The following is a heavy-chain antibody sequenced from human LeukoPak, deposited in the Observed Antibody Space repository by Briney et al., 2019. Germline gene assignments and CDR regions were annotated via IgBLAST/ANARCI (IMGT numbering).Heavy chain of an antibody. CDR1: GYTFTGYY. D-gene: IGHD1-26*01. CDR3: AREVSGELLSSRWFDP. Sequence: ASVKVSCKAPGYTFTGYYMHWVRQAPGQGLEWMGRINPNSGGTNYAQKFQGRVTMTRDTSISTAYMELSRLRSDDTAVYYCAREVSGELLSSRWFDPWGQGTLVTVSS. CDR2: INPNSGGT. V-gene: IGHV1-2*06. J-gene: IGHJ5*02.